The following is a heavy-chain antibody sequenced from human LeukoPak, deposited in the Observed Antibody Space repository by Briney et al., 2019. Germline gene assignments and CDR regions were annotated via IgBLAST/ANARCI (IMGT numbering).Heavy chain of an antibody. D-gene: IGHD2-2*01. CDR1: GFTFSSYA. V-gene: IGHV4-34*01. J-gene: IGHJ5*02. Sequence: GSLRLSCAASGFTFSSYAMSWIRQPPGKGLEWIGEINHSGSTNYNPSLKSRVTISVDTSKNQFSLKLSSVTAADTAVYYCARGLFVVVPAAIVWFDPWGQGTLVTVSS. CDR3: ARGLFVVVPAAIVWFDP. CDR2: INHSGST.